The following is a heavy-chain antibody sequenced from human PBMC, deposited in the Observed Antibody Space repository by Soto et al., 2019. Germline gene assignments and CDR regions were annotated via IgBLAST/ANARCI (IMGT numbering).Heavy chain of an antibody. D-gene: IGHD6-19*01. V-gene: IGHV1-69*06. CDR2: IIPIFGTA. CDR3: AREESSGWYFLFDY. CDR1: GGTFSSYA. J-gene: IGHJ4*02. Sequence: GASVKVSCKASGGTFSSYAISWVRQAPGQGLEWMGGIIPIFGTANYAQKFQGRVTITADKSTSTAYMELSSLRSEDTAVYYCAREESSGWYFLFDYWGQGTLLTVSS.